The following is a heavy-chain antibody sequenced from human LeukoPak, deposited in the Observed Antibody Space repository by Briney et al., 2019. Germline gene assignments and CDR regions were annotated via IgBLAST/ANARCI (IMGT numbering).Heavy chain of an antibody. V-gene: IGHV4-34*01. J-gene: IGHJ6*03. Sequence: SETLSLTCAVYGGSFSGYYWSWIRQPPGKGLEWIGEINHSGSTNYNPSLKSRVTISVDTSKNQFSLKLSSVTAADTAVYYCARVTTVTTSIPAHYYYYMDVWGKGTTVTVSS. D-gene: IGHD4-11*01. CDR3: ARVTTVTTSIPAHYYYYMDV. CDR2: INHSGST. CDR1: GGSFSGYY.